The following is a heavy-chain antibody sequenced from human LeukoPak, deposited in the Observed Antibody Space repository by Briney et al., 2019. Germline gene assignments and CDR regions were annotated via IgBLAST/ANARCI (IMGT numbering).Heavy chain of an antibody. V-gene: IGHV3-74*01. J-gene: IGHJ4*02. D-gene: IGHD3-16*01. CDR1: GFTFSSYW. Sequence: QPGGSLRLSCAASGFTFSSYWMHWVRQVPGKGLVWVSRISPDGSTTLYADSVKGRFTISRDNAKNTLYLQMNTLRAEDTAVYYCARVNVCPRCHFDYWGQGTLVTVSS. CDR2: ISPDGSTT. CDR3: ARVNVCPRCHFDY.